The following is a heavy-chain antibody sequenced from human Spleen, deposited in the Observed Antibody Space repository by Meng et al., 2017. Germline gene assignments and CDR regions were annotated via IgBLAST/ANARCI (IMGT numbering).Heavy chain of an antibody. V-gene: IGHV4-30-4*01. J-gene: IGHJ4*02. Sequence: QLQLQESGPGLVKPSQTLSLTCTVSGGSISSGDYYWSWIRQPPGKGLEWIGYIYYSGSTYYNPSLKSRLTISVDTSKKQFSLRLTSVTAADTAVYYCVRENWKSTIDYSGQGTLVTVSS. CDR1: GGSISSGDYY. CDR3: VRENWKSTIDY. D-gene: IGHD1-1*01. CDR2: IYYSGST.